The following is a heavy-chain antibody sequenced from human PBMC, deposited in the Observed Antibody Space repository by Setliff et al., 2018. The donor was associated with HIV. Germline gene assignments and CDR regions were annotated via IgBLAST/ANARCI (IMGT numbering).Heavy chain of an antibody. V-gene: IGHV4-4*09. CDR2: IYTSGNT. CDR1: GGSISISG. Sequence: KTSETLSLTCTASGGSISISGWSWIRQPPGKGLEWIGCIYTSGNTNYDPSLKSRVTISVDTSKNQFSLKLASVTAADTAVYFCARRSDWFDPWGQEPWSPSPQ. J-gene: IGHJ5*02. CDR3: ARRSDWFDP.